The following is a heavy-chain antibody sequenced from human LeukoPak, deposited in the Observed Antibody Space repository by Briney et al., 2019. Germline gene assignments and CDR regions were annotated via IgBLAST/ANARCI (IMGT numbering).Heavy chain of an antibody. CDR2: IYPGDSDT. V-gene: IGHV5-51*01. D-gene: IGHD6-6*01. J-gene: IGHJ3*02. CDR3: ARQQLEFSGAFDI. Sequence: GESLKISCKGSGYSFTSYWIGWVRQMPGKGLVWMGIIYPGDSDTRYSPSFQGQVTISADKSISTAYLQWSSLKASDTAMYYCARQQLEFSGAFDIWGQGTMVTVSS. CDR1: GYSFTSYW.